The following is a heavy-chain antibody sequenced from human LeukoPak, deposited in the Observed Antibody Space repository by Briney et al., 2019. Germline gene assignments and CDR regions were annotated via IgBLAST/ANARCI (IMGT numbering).Heavy chain of an antibody. V-gene: IGHV5-51*01. CDR3: AKTASSGYYYFDY. CDR2: IYPGASDT. D-gene: IGHD3-22*01. CDR1: GYSFTSYW. Sequence: GESLKISCKGSGYSFTSYWIGWVRQMPGKGLGWMGIIYPGASDTRYSPSFQGQVTISADKSISTAYLQWSSLKASDTAMYYCAKTASSGYYYFDYWGQGTLVTVSS. J-gene: IGHJ4*02.